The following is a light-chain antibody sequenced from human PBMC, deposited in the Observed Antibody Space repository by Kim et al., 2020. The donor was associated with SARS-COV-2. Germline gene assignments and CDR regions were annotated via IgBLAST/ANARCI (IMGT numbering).Light chain of an antibody. CDR2: WAS. Sequence: DIVMTQSPDSLAVSLGARATINCKSSQSVLYSSNNKNHLAWYQQKPGQPPKLLIYWASTRESGVPDRFSGSGSGTDFTLTISSLQAEDVAVYYCQQYYSSPHTFGQGTKLEI. CDR1: QSVLYSSNNKNH. V-gene: IGKV4-1*01. CDR3: QQYYSSPHT. J-gene: IGKJ2*01.